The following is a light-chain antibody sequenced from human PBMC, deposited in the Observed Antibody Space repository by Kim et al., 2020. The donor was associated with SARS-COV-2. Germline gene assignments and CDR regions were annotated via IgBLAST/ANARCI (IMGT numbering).Light chain of an antibody. Sequence: LSPGDSATRSCRATQSIRNNYLAWYQHKPGQAPRLLMSSASVRASGIPDRFSGSGSGTDFTLTINSLESEDFAVYYCHQYGTSQYTFGQGTKLEI. CDR2: SAS. V-gene: IGKV3-20*01. CDR1: QSIRNNY. J-gene: IGKJ2*01. CDR3: HQYGTSQYT.